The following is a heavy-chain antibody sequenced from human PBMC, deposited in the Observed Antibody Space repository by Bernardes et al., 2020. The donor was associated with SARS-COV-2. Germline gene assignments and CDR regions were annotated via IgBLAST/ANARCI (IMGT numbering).Heavy chain of an antibody. Sequence: ASVKVSCKASGYTFTSYCISWVRQAPGQGLEGMGWIIAYNGNTNYAQQLQGRVTMTTDTSTSTAYMELRSLRSDDTAVYYCARGDGGVYYHDYCMDVWGKATTVTVSS. CDR3: ARGDGGVYYHDYCMDV. CDR1: GYTFTSYC. V-gene: IGHV1-18*01. CDR2: IIAYNGNT. J-gene: IGHJ6*03. D-gene: IGHD2-8*02.